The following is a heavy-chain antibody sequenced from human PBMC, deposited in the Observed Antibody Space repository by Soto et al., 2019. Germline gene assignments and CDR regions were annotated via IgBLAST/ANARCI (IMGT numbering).Heavy chain of an antibody. CDR2: ISSSGSTI. D-gene: IGHD5-18*01. CDR3: ARDRLRIQLHWFDP. CDR1: GFTFSDYY. J-gene: IGHJ5*02. V-gene: IGHV3-11*01. Sequence: HGGSLRLSSAASGFTFSDYYMSWIRQAPGKGLEWVSYISSSGSTIYYADSVKGRFTISRDNAKNSLYLQMNSLRAEDTAVYYCARDRLRIQLHWFDPWGQGTLVTVSS.